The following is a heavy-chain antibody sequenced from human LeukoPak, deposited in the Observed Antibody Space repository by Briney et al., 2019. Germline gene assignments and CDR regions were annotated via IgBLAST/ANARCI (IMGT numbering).Heavy chain of an antibody. D-gene: IGHD3-22*01. V-gene: IGHV1-2*02. Sequence: ASVTVSLKGSGYTFSDYYMHWVRHPPGQGLERMGLINPNSGGTNDAQKFQGRVTMTRDMYNSTAYMEVSRLTYDDTAVYYWARATIADSSTYYIDYWGPGTLVTVSS. J-gene: IGHJ4*02. CDR1: GYTFSDYY. CDR3: ARATIADSSTYYIDY. CDR2: INPNSGGT.